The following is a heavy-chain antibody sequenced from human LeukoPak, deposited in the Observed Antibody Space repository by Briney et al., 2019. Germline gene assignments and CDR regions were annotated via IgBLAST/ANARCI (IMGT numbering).Heavy chain of an antibody. V-gene: IGHV3-30*04. CDR1: GFTFSSYV. D-gene: IGHD6-6*01. J-gene: IGHJ4*02. Sequence: PGGSLRLSCAASGFTFSSYVMHWVRQAPGKGLEWVAIIPYDGSNEYYADSVKGRFTISRDNAKNSLYLQMNSLRGEDMALYYCAKGLVGSSIADFFDYWGQGILVTVSS. CDR3: AKGLVGSSIADFFDY. CDR2: IPYDGSNE.